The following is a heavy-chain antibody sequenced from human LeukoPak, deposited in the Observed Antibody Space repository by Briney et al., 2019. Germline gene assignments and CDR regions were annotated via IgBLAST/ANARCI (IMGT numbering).Heavy chain of an antibody. D-gene: IGHD2-2*01. CDR3: ARYIRSRVVPAAMQGDGYFDY. CDR2: ISAYNGNT. CDR1: GYTFTSYG. J-gene: IGHJ4*02. Sequence: GASVKVSCKASGYTFTSYGISWVRQAPGQGLEWMGWISAYNGNTNYAQKLQGRVTMTTDTSTSTAYMELRSLRSDDTAVYYCARYIRSRVVPAAMQGDGYFDYWGQGTLVTVSS. V-gene: IGHV1-18*01.